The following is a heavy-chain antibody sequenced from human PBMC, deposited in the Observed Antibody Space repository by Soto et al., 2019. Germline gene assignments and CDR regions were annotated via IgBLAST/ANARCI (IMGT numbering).Heavy chain of an antibody. CDR1: GGSISSYY. CDR2: IYYSGST. CDR3: ARLASPEIYYDYIWGSYRNNWFDP. J-gene: IGHJ5*02. V-gene: IGHV4-59*01. D-gene: IGHD3-16*02. Sequence: SETLSLTCTVSGGSISSYYWSWIRQPPGKGLEWIGYIYYSGSTNYNPSLKSRVTISVDTSKNQFSLKLSSVTAADTAVYYCARLASPEIYYDYIWGSYRNNWFDPWGQGTLVTVSS.